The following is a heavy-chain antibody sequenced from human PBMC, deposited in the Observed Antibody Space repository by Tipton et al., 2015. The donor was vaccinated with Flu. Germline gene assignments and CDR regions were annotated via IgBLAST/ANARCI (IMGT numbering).Heavy chain of an antibody. CDR1: GASFGSGYY. D-gene: IGHD3-22*01. V-gene: IGHV4-61*01. Sequence: TLSLTCSVSGASFGSGYYWSWIRQPPGKGLEWIGYMYYSGSTKYNPSLKSRVTISIDTSKNQFSLKLTSVTAADTAVYYCARDLKWSSAYYNPFGYWGQGILVTVSS. CDR3: ARDLKWSSAYYNPFGY. CDR2: MYYSGST. J-gene: IGHJ4*02.